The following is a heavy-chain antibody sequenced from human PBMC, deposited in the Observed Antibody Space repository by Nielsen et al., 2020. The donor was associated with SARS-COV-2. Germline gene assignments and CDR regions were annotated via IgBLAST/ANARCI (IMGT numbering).Heavy chain of an antibody. D-gene: IGHD3-3*01. CDR1: GGTFGTYG. CDR2: IIPILPVT. CDR3: ARASGSDFRRGYYFDN. Sequence: SVKVSCKASGGTFGTYGVTWVRKAPGQGLEWMGGIIPILPVTEYAQTFNDRLTITADKSTNTVHMELSSLTSEDTAVYYCARASGSDFRRGYYFDNWGQGTLVTVSS. V-gene: IGHV1-69*10. J-gene: IGHJ4*02.